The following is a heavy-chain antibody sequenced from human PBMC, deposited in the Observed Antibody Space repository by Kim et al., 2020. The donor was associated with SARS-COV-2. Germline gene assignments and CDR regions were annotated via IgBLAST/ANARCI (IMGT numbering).Heavy chain of an antibody. Sequence: KGRFTISRDNSKNTLYLQMNSLRAEDTAVYYCAKMPTGSGWYDYYYYMDVWGKGTTVTVSS. CDR3: AKMPTGSGWYDYYYYMDV. V-gene: IGHV3-23*01. J-gene: IGHJ6*03. D-gene: IGHD6-19*01.